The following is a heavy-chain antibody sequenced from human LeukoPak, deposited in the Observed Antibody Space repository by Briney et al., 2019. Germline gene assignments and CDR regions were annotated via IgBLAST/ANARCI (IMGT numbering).Heavy chain of an antibody. D-gene: IGHD3-10*01. J-gene: IGHJ4*02. CDR3: ARDGRMVRGVHIFLQPRNFDY. CDR2: VSSNSRVT. CDR1: GFTFNNYS. V-gene: IGHV3-48*02. Sequence: GGSLRLTCAASGFTFNNYSMNWVRQAPGKGLEWASYVSSNSRVTYYADSVKGRFTISRDNANKSLYLQMNSLRDEDTAVYFCARDGRMVRGVHIFLQPRNFDYWGQGTLVTVSS.